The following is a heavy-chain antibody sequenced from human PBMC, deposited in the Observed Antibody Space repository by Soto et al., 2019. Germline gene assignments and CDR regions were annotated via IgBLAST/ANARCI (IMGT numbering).Heavy chain of an antibody. CDR2: ISYGGNNK. V-gene: IGHV3-30-3*01. CDR1: GFTFSTSA. CDR3: AREEFEAGRGHFGY. J-gene: IGHJ4*02. Sequence: QVQVVESGGCVVQPGGSPRLSCAASGFTFSTSAMHWVRQAPGKGLEWMAMISYGGNNKYYADSVKGRFTISRDISESTLYLQMNSLRTEDTAVYYCAREEFEAGRGHFGYWGQGTLVSVSS. D-gene: IGHD6-13*01.